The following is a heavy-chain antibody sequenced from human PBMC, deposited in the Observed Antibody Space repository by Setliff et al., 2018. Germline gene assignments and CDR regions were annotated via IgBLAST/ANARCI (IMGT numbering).Heavy chain of an antibody. CDR3: ARDHFGVAGDS. J-gene: IGHJ4*02. D-gene: IGHD3-3*01. CDR2: IFKSGT. Sequence: SETLSLTCTVSGGSFDSDSHYWSWTRQPPGKGLEWIGHIFKSGTNFHPSFRSRVSMSVDTSKSQFSLELTSVTAADTALYYCARDHFGVAGDSWGPGTLVTVSS. CDR1: GGSFDSDSHY. V-gene: IGHV4-61*09.